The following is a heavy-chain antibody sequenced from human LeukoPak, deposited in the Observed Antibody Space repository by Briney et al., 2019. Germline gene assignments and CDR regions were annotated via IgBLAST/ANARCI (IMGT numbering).Heavy chain of an antibody. CDR2: VYYSGST. D-gene: IGHD5-12*01. J-gene: IGHJ4*02. V-gene: IGHV4-39*01. CDR3: AKHDGGYDRGPFHS. CDR1: GGSISTTNYY. Sequence: SETLSLTCTVSGGSISTTNYYWGWIRQPPGKGLEWIGSVYYSGSTYYNPSLKSRVTISVETSKNQFSLNLSSVTAADTAVYYCAKHDGGYDRGPFHSWGQGTLVIVSS.